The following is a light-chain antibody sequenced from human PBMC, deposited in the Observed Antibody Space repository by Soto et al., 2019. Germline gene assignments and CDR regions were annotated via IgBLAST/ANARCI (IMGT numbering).Light chain of an antibody. V-gene: IGKV1-5*03. CDR1: QSISSW. CDR3: QQYSSFSSYT. CDR2: KAS. J-gene: IGKJ2*01. Sequence: DIQMTQSPSTLSASVGDRVTITCRASQSISSWLAWYQQKPGKAPKLLIYKASFLQVGVPSRFSGSGSGTEFSLTISSLQLDDFASYYCQQYSSFSSYTFGQGTKLEI.